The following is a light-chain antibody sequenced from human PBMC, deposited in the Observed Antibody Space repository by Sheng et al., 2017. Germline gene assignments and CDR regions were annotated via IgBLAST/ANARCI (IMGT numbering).Light chain of an antibody. CDR3: LQYNNWPYS. Sequence: EIVLTQSPATLSLSPGERATLSCRASESVRSYLSWYQQRPGQAPRLLIYDASNRATGIPVRFSGSGSGTDFTLTITSLAPEDFAVYYCLQYNNWPYSFGQGTKVQIK. CDR2: DAS. J-gene: IGKJ2*03. CDR1: ESVRSY. V-gene: IGKV3-11*01.